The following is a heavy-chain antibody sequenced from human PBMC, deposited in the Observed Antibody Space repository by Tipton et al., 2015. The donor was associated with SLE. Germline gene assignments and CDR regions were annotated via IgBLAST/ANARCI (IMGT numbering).Heavy chain of an antibody. D-gene: IGHD1-20*01. CDR3: ARRGRSYNWNRPFDY. J-gene: IGHJ4*02. CDR1: GYTFTSYG. V-gene: IGHV1-69*13. Sequence: QSGAEVKKPGASVKVSCKASGYTFTSYGISWVRQAPGQGLEWMGGIIPIFGTANYAQKFQGRVTITADESTSTVYMELSSLRSEDTAVYYCARRGRSYNWNRPFDYWGQGTLVTVSS. CDR2: IIPIFGTA.